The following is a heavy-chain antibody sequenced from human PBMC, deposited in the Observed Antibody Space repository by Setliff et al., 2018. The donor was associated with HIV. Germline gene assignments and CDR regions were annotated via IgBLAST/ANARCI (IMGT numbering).Heavy chain of an antibody. CDR2: ISNSGSN. Sequence: SETLSLTCTVSGGSISRTSYYWGWIRQPPGKGLEWIGSISNSGSNYYSPSLKSRVTMSVDTSKNRLSLRLTSVTAADTAIYYCARSGLARSYYSNYMDVWGRGTAVTVSS. V-gene: IGHV4-39*07. D-gene: IGHD3-16*01. CDR1: GGSISRTSYY. J-gene: IGHJ6*03. CDR3: ARSGLARSYYSNYMDV.